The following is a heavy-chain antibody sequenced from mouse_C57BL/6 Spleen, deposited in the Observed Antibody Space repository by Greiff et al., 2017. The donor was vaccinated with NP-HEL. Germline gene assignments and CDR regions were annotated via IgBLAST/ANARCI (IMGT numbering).Heavy chain of an antibody. CDR1: GYTFTSYW. CDR3: ARSKYSNYPPYAMDY. V-gene: IGHV1-52*01. Sequence: QVQLQQPGAELVRPGSSVKLSCKASGYTFTSYWMHWVKQRPIQGLEWIGNIDPSDSETHYNQKFKDKATLTVDKSSSTAYMQLSSLTSEDSAVYYCARSKYSNYPPYAMDYWGQGTSVTVSS. D-gene: IGHD2-5*01. CDR2: IDPSDSET. J-gene: IGHJ4*01.